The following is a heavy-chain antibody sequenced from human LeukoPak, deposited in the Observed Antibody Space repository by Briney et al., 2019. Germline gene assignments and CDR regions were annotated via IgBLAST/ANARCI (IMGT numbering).Heavy chain of an antibody. CDR1: GFTFSNAW. D-gene: IGHD3-3*01. Sequence: GGSLRLSCAASGFTFSNAWMSWVRQAPGKGLEWVGRIKSKTDGGTTDYAAPVKGRFTISRDDSKNTLYLQMNSLKTEDTAVYYCTTDKPRLRFLEWPLDYFDYWGQGTLVTVSS. CDR2: IKSKTDGGTT. CDR3: TTDKPRLRFLEWPLDYFDY. V-gene: IGHV3-15*01. J-gene: IGHJ4*02.